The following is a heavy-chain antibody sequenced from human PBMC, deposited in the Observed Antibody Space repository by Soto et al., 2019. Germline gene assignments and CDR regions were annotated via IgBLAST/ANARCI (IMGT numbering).Heavy chain of an antibody. CDR3: ARGMSEGQIFYYFDY. V-gene: IGHV4-59*01. CDR1: GGSISSYY. J-gene: IGHJ4*02. Sequence: SETLSLTCTVSGGSISSYYWSWIRQPPGKGLEWIGYIYYSGSTNYNPSLKSRVTISVDTSKNQFSLKLSSVTAADTAVYYCARGMSEGQIFYYFDYWGKGALVTVSS. CDR2: IYYSGST.